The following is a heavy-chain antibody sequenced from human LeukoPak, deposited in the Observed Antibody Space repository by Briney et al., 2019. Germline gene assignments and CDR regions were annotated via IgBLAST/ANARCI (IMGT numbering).Heavy chain of an antibody. J-gene: IGHJ5*02. Sequence: SETLSLTCTVSGGSISSYYWSWIRQPAGKGLEWIGRIYTSGSTNYNPSLKSRVTMSVDTSKNQFSLKLSSVTAADTAVYYCARRRRIFGVVWSNWFDPWGQGTLVTVSS. CDR3: ARRRRIFGVVWSNWFDP. CDR1: GGSISSYY. D-gene: IGHD3-3*01. V-gene: IGHV4-4*07. CDR2: IYTSGST.